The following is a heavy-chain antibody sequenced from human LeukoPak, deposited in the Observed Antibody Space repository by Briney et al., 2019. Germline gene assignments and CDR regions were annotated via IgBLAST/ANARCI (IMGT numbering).Heavy chain of an antibody. CDR1: GFTFDDYA. Sequence: SLRLSCAASGFTFDDYAMHWVRQAPGKGLEWVSGISWNSGSIGYADSVKGRFTISRDNAKNSLYLQMNSLRAEDTALYYCAKGAVVMVTAESKDAFDIWGQGTMVTVSS. V-gene: IGHV3-9*01. J-gene: IGHJ3*02. CDR2: ISWNSGSI. CDR3: AKGAVVMVTAESKDAFDI. D-gene: IGHD2-21*02.